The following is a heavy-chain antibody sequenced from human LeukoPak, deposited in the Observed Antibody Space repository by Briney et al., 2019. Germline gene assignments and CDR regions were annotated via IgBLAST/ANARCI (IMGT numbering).Heavy chain of an antibody. V-gene: IGHV3-7*03. J-gene: IGHJ4*02. CDR2: IKEDGTRK. CDR3: AKGGHVANWFDY. D-gene: IGHD1-26*01. CDR1: GFTFSSHW. Sequence: GGSLRLSCAASGFTFSSHWMTWVRQAPGKGLEWVANIKEDGTRKNYMDSVKGRFTISRDNAKNSLYLQMSGLRAEDTALYYCAKGGHVANWFDYWGQGTLVTVSS.